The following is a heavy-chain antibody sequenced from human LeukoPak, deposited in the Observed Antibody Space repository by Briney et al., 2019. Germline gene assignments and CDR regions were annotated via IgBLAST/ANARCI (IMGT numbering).Heavy chain of an antibody. Sequence: GGSLRLSCAASGFTFSSYGMHWVRQAPGKGLEWVAFIRYDGSNKYYADSVKGRFTISRDNSKNTLYLQMNSLRAEDTAVYYCAKGYCSSTSCRRGASWWFDPWGQGTLVTVSS. V-gene: IGHV3-30*02. D-gene: IGHD2-2*01. J-gene: IGHJ5*02. CDR1: GFTFSSYG. CDR2: IRYDGSNK. CDR3: AKGYCSSTSCRRGASWWFDP.